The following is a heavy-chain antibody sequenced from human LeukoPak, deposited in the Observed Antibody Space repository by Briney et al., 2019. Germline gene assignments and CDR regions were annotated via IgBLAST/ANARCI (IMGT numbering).Heavy chain of an antibody. CDR2: INYSGST. V-gene: IGHV4-59*01. D-gene: IGHD2-2*01. Sequence: PSETLSLTCTVSGGSISSYYWSWIRQPPGKGLEWIGYINYSGSTKHNPSLKSRVTISVDTSKNQFSLKLSSVTAADTAVYFCARAPAGDYFDYWGREPWSPSPQ. CDR1: GGSISSYY. J-gene: IGHJ4*02. CDR3: ARAPAGDYFDY.